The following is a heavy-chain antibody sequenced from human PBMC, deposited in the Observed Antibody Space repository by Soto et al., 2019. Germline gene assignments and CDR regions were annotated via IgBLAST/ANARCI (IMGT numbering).Heavy chain of an antibody. J-gene: IGHJ4*02. D-gene: IGHD6-13*01. CDR1: GYTFTRYT. Sequence: ASVKVSCKASGYTFTRYTMNWVRQAPGQGLEWMGIINPSGGSTSYAQKFQGRVTMTRDTSTSTVYMELSSLRSEDTAVYYCARSGAVGSSWPTIDYWGQGTLVTV. CDR2: INPSGGST. V-gene: IGHV1-46*01. CDR3: ARSGAVGSSWPTIDY.